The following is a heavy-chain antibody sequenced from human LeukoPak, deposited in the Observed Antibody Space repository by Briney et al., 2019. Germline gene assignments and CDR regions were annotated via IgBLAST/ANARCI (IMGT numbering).Heavy chain of an antibody. V-gene: IGHV4-59*12. D-gene: IGHD6-13*01. Sequence: SETLSLTCTVSGGSISSYYWSWIRQPPGKGLEWIGHIYNSGSTNYNPSLKSRVTISVDTSKNQFSLKLSSVTAADTAVYYCAGGIAAADYYFDYWGQGTLVTVSS. CDR2: IYNSGST. J-gene: IGHJ4*02. CDR3: AGGIAAADYYFDY. CDR1: GGSISSYY.